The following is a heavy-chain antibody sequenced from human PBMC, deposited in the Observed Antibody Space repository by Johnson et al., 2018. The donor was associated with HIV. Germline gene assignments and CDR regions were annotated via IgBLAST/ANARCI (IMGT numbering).Heavy chain of an antibody. D-gene: IGHD6-6*01. J-gene: IGHJ3*02. CDR3: AKGQYSSSPCAFDI. V-gene: IGHV3-33*03. Sequence: QVQLVESGGGVVQPGRSLRLSCAASGFTFSSYGMHWVRQAPGKGLEWAAVIWYDGSNKYYADSVKGRFTISRDNAKNSLYLQMGSLRAEDMAVYYCAKGQYSSSPCAFDIWGQGTMVTVSS. CDR1: GFTFSSYG. CDR2: IWYDGSNK.